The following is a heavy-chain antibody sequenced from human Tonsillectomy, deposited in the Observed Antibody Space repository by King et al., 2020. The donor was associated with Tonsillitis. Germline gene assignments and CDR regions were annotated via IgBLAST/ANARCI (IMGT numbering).Heavy chain of an antibody. CDR2: ISVTSSDI. Sequence: VQLVESGGGLVQPGGSLRLSCVSSGFAFSSNTMNWVRQAPGKGLEWISYISVTSSDIFYADSVRGRFTISRDNAKNSLYLQMNNLRAEDTAIYYCARDYWYGFAIWGQGTMVTVSS. D-gene: IGHD2-15*01. CDR3: ARDYWYGFAI. J-gene: IGHJ3*02. V-gene: IGHV3-48*01. CDR1: GFAFSSNT.